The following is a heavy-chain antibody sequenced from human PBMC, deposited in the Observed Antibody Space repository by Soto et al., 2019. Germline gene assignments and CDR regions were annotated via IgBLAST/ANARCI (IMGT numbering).Heavy chain of an antibody. CDR3: ARVSVGAYYKYNWFDP. CDR1: GGSISSGGYY. V-gene: IGHV4-31*03. Sequence: SETLSLTCTVSGGSISSGGYYWSWIRQHPGKGLEWIGYIYYTGSTYYNPSLKSRVTISVDTSKNQFSLKLSSVTAADTAVYYCARVSVGAYYKYNWFDPWGQGTLVTVSS. D-gene: IGHD3-3*01. CDR2: IYYTGST. J-gene: IGHJ5*02.